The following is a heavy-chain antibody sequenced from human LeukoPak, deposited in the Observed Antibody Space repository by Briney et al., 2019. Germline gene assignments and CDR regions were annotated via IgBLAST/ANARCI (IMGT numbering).Heavy chain of an antibody. CDR1: GFTFTSSA. D-gene: IGHD4-23*01. CDR3: AAPTYDYGGNSDQSSWYFDL. CDR2: IVVGSGNT. V-gene: IGHV1-58*02. J-gene: IGHJ2*01. Sequence: GTSVKASCKASGFTFTSSAMQWVRQARGQRLEWIGWIVVGSGNTNYAQKFQERVTITRDMSTSTAYMELGSLRSEDTAVYYCAAPTYDYGGNSDQSSWYFDLWGRGTLVTVSS.